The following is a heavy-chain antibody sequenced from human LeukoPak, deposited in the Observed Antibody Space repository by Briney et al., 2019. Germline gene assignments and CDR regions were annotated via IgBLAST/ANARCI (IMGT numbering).Heavy chain of an antibody. CDR3: AKDLEPNYYDSSGYWRDDAFDI. J-gene: IGHJ3*02. V-gene: IGHV3-23*01. D-gene: IGHD3-22*01. Sequence: PGGSLRLSCAASGFTFSSYAMSWVRQAPGKGLEWVSAISGSGGSTYYADSVKGRFTISRDNSKNTLYLQMNSLRAEDTAVYYCAKDLEPNYYDSSGYWRDDAFDIWGQGTMVTVSS. CDR2: ISGSGGST. CDR1: GFTFSSYA.